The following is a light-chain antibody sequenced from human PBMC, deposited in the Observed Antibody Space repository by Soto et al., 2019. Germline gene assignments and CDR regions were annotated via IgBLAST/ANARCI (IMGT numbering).Light chain of an antibody. Sequence: DIVMTQSPDSLAVSLGERATINCKSSQSGLFNSNNKTYLDWYQQKLGQPPKLLIYLAFRRESGVPDRLSCSGSGTGTDFTLTITSLQAEDVAVYYCQQYYTAPYTFGQGTRLGIK. CDR2: LAF. CDR1: QSGLFNSNNKTY. V-gene: IGKV4-1*01. J-gene: IGKJ2*01. CDR3: QQYYTAPYT.